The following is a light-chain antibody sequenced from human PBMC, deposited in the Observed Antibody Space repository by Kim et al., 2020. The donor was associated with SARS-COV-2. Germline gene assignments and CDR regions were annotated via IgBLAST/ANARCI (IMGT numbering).Light chain of an antibody. V-gene: IGKV1-6*01. CDR2: AAS. J-gene: IGKJ1*01. Sequence: AIQMTQSPSSLSASVGDRVTITCRASQGVRNDLGWYQQKPGKAPKLLIYAASSLQSGVPSRFSGSGSGTDFTRTISSLQPEDFATYYCLLDYNYPRTFGQGTKVDIK. CDR3: LLDYNYPRT. CDR1: QGVRND.